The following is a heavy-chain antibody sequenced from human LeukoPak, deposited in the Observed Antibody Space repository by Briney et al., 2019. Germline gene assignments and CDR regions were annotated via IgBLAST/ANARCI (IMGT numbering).Heavy chain of an antibody. CDR3: ARHPRAAAGMDY. D-gene: IGHD6-13*01. J-gene: IGHJ4*02. Sequence: SETLSLICTVSGGSISSSSYYWGWIRQPPGKGLEWIGSIYYSGSTYYNPSLKSRVTISVDTSKNQFSLKLSSVTAADTAVYYCARHPRAAAGMDYWGQGTLVTVSS. V-gene: IGHV4-39*01. CDR2: IYYSGST. CDR1: GGSISSSSYY.